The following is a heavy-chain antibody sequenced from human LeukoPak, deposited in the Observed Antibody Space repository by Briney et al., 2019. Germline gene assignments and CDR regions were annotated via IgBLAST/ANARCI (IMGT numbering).Heavy chain of an antibody. CDR2: ISSSSSSYI. J-gene: IGHJ4*02. CDR3: ARQAAYDQMGNFDY. Sequence: GGSLRLSCAASGFTFSSYSMSWVRQAPGKGLEWVSSISSSSSSYINYADSVKGRFTISRDNAKNSLYLQMNSLRAEDTAVYYCARQAAYDQMGNFDYWGQGTLVTVSS. CDR1: GFTFSSYS. D-gene: IGHD3-16*01. V-gene: IGHV3-21*01.